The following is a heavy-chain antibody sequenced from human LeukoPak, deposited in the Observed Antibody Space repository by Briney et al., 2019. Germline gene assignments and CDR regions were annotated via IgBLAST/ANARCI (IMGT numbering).Heavy chain of an antibody. CDR2: IYHTGSA. J-gene: IGHJ4*02. Sequence: SEALSLTCSVSGYSFTSGHYWGWIRQPPGKGLEWITNIYHTGSAHYNPSLKSRVTISVDTSKNQFSLKLSSVTAADTAVYYCARYCTSTTCILRGFDYWGQGTLVTVSS. D-gene: IGHD2-2*01. V-gene: IGHV4-38-2*01. CDR1: GYSFTSGHY. CDR3: ARYCTSTTCILRGFDY.